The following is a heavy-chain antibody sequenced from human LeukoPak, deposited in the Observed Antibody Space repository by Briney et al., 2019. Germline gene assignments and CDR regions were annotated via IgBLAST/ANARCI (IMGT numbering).Heavy chain of an antibody. D-gene: IGHD4-17*01. Sequence: EASVKVSCTASGYTFTSFDINWVRQAPGQGLEWMGWISAYNGNTNYAQKLQGRVTMTTDTSTSTAYMELRSLRSDDTAVYYCARDLATVTTRLLNYWGQGTLVTVSS. CDR3: ARDLATVTTRLLNY. CDR2: ISAYNGNT. CDR1: GYTFTSFD. J-gene: IGHJ4*02. V-gene: IGHV1-18*01.